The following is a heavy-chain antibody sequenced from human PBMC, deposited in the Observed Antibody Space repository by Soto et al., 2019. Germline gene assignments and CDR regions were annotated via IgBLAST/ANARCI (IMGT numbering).Heavy chain of an antibody. D-gene: IGHD4-17*01. CDR2: IDPSDSYT. V-gene: IGHV5-10-1*01. CDR1: GYSFTSYW. J-gene: IGHJ6*02. Sequence: GESLKISCKGSGYSFTSYWISWVRQMPGKGLEWMGRIDPSDSYTNYSPSFQGHVTISSDKSISTAYLQWSSLKAPDTAMYYYARPSTDYGDYSVDYYYGMDVWGQGTTVTVSS. CDR3: ARPSTDYGDYSVDYYYGMDV.